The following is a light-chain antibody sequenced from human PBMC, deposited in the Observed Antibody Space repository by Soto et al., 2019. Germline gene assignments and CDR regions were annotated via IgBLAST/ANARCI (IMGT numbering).Light chain of an antibody. Sequence: EIVMTQSPATLSVSPGERAALSCRASQSVSSYLAWFQQKPGQAPSLLIYGASTRATGIPARFSGSGSGTEFTLTIRSLQSEDFAVYYCQQYHNWPLTFGGGTMVEIK. V-gene: IGKV3-15*01. J-gene: IGKJ4*01. CDR3: QQYHNWPLT. CDR1: QSVSSY. CDR2: GAS.